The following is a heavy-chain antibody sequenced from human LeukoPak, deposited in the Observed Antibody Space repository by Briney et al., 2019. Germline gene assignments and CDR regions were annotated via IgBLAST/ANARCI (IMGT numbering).Heavy chain of an antibody. CDR2: LSKSGNT. D-gene: IGHD3-9*01. CDR3: ARARYVHSFYAFDI. CDR1: GFSISSYY. Sequence: KTSETLSLTCTVSGFSISSYYWSWIRLPPGKGLEWIGYLSKSGNTNYSPSLKSRVTIFGDTSKNQFFLKLSSVTAADPAMYYCARARYVHSFYAFDIWGQGTLVTVSS. J-gene: IGHJ3*02. V-gene: IGHV4-59*01.